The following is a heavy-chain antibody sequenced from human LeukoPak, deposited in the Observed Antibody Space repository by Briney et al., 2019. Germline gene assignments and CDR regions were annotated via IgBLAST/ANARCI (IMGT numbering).Heavy chain of an antibody. CDR1: GFTFSSYA. J-gene: IGHJ4*02. D-gene: IGHD3-16*01. CDR3: AKGVSYDYVWGEPLSKVDRGLDY. V-gene: IGHV3-23*01. Sequence: GGSLRLSCAASGFTFSSYAMSWVRQAPGKGLEWVSAISGSGGSTYYADSVKGRFTISRDNSKNTLYLQMNSLRAEDTAVYYCAKGVSYDYVWGEPLSKVDRGLDYWGQGTLVTVSS. CDR2: ISGSGGST.